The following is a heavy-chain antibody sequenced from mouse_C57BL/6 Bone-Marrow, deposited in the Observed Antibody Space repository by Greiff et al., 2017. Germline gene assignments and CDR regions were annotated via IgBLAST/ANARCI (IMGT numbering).Heavy chain of an antibody. CDR3: ARAFYGLYAMDY. CDR1: GYTFTSYG. CDR2: IYPRSGNT. J-gene: IGHJ4*01. D-gene: IGHD1-2*01. V-gene: IGHV1-81*01. Sequence: QVQLQQSGAELARPGASVKLSCKASGYTFTSYGISWVKQRTGQGLEWIGEIYPRSGNTYYNEKFKGKATLTADKSSSTAYMELRILTSEDSAVXFCARAFYGLYAMDYWGQGTSVTVSS.